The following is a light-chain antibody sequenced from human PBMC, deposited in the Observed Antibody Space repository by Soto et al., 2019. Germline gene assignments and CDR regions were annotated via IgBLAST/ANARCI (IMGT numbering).Light chain of an antibody. CDR2: GAS. CDR1: QSVGTW. J-gene: IGKJ1*01. CDR3: QQYNGFWT. Sequence: DIQMTQSPSTLSASVGGRVTITCRASQSVGTWVAWYQQKPGKAPKLLIYGASNLESGVPSRFSGSGSGTELTLTISSLQPDDFATYYCQQYNGFWTFGQGTKVDIK. V-gene: IGKV1-5*01.